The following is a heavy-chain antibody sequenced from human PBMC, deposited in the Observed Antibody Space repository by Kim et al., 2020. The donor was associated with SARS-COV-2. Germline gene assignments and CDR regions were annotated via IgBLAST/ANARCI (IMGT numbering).Heavy chain of an antibody. CDR3: ARELSVGSWYGTTDY. CDR2: ISSSSSTI. Sequence: GGSLRLSCAASGFTFSSYSMDWVRQAPGKGLEWVSYISSSSSTIYYADSLKGRFTISRDNAKNSLYLQMNSLRAEDTAVYYCARELSVGSWYGTTDYWGQGTLVTVSS. D-gene: IGHD6-13*01. J-gene: IGHJ4*02. CDR1: GFTFSSYS. V-gene: IGHV3-48*04.